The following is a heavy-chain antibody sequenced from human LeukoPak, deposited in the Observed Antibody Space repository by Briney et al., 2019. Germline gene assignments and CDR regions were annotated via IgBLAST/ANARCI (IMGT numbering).Heavy chain of an antibody. CDR3: AKELYTGGSYRGFDY. V-gene: IGHV3-23*01. CDR2: VSGSGGNT. CDR1: GFTFSSYA. J-gene: IGHJ4*02. D-gene: IGHD1-26*01. Sequence: GGSLRLSCAASGFTFSSYAMSWVRQAPGKGLEWVSGVSGSGGNTNYADSVKGRFTISRDNSKNTVYLQMNSLRAEDTALYYCAKELYTGGSYRGFDYWGQGTLVTVSS.